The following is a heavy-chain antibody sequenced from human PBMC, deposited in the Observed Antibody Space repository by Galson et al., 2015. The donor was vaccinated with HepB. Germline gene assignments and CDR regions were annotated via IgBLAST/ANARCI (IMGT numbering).Heavy chain of an antibody. CDR2: VSGYNGNT. J-gene: IGHJ4*02. CDR1: GYSFRDYG. Sequence: SVKVSCKASGYSFRDYGISWVRQAPGQGLEWMGWVSGYNGNTQYAEELQGRVFMTTDTPTTTVYMELRSLDSDDTAVYYCARALHRTYSSSWYHYFDYWGQGTLVTVSS. V-gene: IGHV1-18*01. CDR3: ARALHRTYSSSWYHYFDY. D-gene: IGHD6-13*01.